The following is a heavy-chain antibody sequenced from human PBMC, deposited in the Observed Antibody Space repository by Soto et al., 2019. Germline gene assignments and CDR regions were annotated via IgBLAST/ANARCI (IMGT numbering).Heavy chain of an antibody. CDR1: GGSVSSGSYY. Sequence: SETLSLTCTVSGGSVSSGSYYWSWIRHPPGNGLEWIGYIYYSGSTNYNPSLKSRVTISVDTSKNQFSLKLSSVTAADTAVYYCARGPHYGIYYYYYYGMDVWGQGTTVTVYS. J-gene: IGHJ6*02. V-gene: IGHV4-61*01. CDR3: ARGPHYGIYYYYYYGMDV. CDR2: IYYSGST. D-gene: IGHD4-17*01.